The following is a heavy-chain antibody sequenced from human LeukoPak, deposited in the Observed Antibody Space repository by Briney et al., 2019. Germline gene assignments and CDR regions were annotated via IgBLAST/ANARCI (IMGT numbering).Heavy chain of an antibody. D-gene: IGHD3-22*01. V-gene: IGHV4-59*01. J-gene: IGHJ3*02. CDR3: AGASLYYDSSGQRTFDI. CDR2: IYYSGGT. Sequence: SETLSLTCTVSGGFISSYYWNWIRQPPGKGLEWIGYIYYSGGTNYNPSLKSRVTISLDTFKNQFSLKLSSVTAADTAVYYCAGASLYYDSSGQRTFDIWGQGTMVTVSS. CDR1: GGFISSYY.